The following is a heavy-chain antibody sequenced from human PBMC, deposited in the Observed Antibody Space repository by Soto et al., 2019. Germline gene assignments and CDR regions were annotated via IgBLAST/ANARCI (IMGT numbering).Heavy chain of an antibody. CDR1: GFTISNYA. Sequence: GGSLRLSCAASGFTISNYAMYWVRQAPGKGLEWVSAISDSGDTTHYADSVKGRFTISRDTSKNTLYLQMNTLRAEDTAVYYCAKDKPGTTSFDYWGQGTPVTVSS. CDR3: AKDKPGTTSFDY. CDR2: ISDSGDTT. J-gene: IGHJ4*02. V-gene: IGHV3-23*01. D-gene: IGHD1-1*01.